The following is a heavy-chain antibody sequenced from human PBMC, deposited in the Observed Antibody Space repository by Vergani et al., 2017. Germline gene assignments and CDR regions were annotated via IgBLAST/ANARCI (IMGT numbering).Heavy chain of an antibody. J-gene: IGHJ3*02. D-gene: IGHD1-1*01. CDR3: ARGERVDAFDI. CDR1: GGSISSYY. Sequence: QVQLQESGQELGKPWGTLSTTGTVSGGSISSYYWGGIRQPPGKGLEWIGIIYYSGSTNYNPSLRSRFTISVDTSKNQFSLKLSAVTAADTAVYYCARGERVDAFDIWGQGTMVTVSS. CDR2: IYYSGST. V-gene: IGHV4-59*01.